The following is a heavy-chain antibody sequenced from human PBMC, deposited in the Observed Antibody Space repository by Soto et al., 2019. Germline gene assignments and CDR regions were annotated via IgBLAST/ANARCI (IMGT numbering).Heavy chain of an antibody. CDR1: GGSISSSGYY. V-gene: IGHV4-31*03. Sequence: SETLSLTCTVSGGSISSSGYYWSWIRQHPGKGLEWIGYIYHSGSTYYNPSLKSRVTISVDTSKNQFYLKLSSVTAADTAVYFCARLPGYCSSDSCRIDYWGQGTLVTVSS. J-gene: IGHJ4*02. D-gene: IGHD2-15*01. CDR2: IYHSGST. CDR3: ARLPGYCSSDSCRIDY.